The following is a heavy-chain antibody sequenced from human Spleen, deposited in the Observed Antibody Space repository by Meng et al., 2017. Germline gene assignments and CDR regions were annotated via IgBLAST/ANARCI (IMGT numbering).Heavy chain of an antibody. CDR2: IASTWTL. CDR1: GFTFSDYY. Sequence: QVQLVESGGGLVKPGGSLRLSCAASGFTFSDYYMSWIRQAPGKGLEWVAYIASTWTLSYTDSVKGRFTISRDNAKNSLYLQMNSLRVEDTAMYFCARGRVVVSNAPSDYWGQGTLVTVSS. CDR3: ARGRVVVSNAPSDY. D-gene: IGHD3-3*01. J-gene: IGHJ4*02. V-gene: IGHV3-11*04.